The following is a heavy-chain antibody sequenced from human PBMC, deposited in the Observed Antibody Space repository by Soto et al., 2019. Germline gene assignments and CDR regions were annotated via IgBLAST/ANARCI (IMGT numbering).Heavy chain of an antibody. CDR2: IDWDDDK. V-gene: IGHV2-70*04. J-gene: IGHJ4*02. CDR3: ARGASGYDVDY. CDR1: GFSLTTSGMR. Sequence: ASGPTLVNPTQTLTLTCTFSGFSLTTSGMRVNWIRQPPGKALEWLARIDWDDDKFYSTSLKTRLTISKGTSKNQVVLTMTNMDPVDTATYYCARGASGYDVDYWGQGTLVTVPS. D-gene: IGHD5-12*01.